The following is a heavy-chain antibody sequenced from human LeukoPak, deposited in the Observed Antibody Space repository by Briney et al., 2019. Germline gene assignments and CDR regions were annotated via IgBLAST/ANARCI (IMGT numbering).Heavy chain of an antibody. V-gene: IGHV1-8*01. CDR1: GYTFTSYD. Sequence: GASVKVSCKASGYTFTSYDINWVRQATGQGLEWMGWMNPNSGNTGYAQKFQGRVTMTRNTSISTAYMELSSLRSEDTAVYYCASGYISAVADPYYYYGMDVWGQGTTVTVSS. D-gene: IGHD6-19*01. CDR3: ASGYISAVADPYYYYGMDV. J-gene: IGHJ6*02. CDR2: MNPNSGNT.